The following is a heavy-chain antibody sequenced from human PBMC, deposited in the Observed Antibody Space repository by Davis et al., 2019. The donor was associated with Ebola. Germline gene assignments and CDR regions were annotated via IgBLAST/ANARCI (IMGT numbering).Heavy chain of an antibody. J-gene: IGHJ4*02. CDR3: ARSVLEWPPV. CDR1: GGSVGSDY. Sequence: SETLSLTCSVSGGSVGSDYWSWIRQSPGKGLEWIAFISNGGRTIYNPSLRGRVTISIDTSKNQFSLKLSSVTAADTAVYYCARSVLEWPPVWGQGTLVTVSS. V-gene: IGHV4-59*08. D-gene: IGHD3-3*01. CDR2: ISNGGRT.